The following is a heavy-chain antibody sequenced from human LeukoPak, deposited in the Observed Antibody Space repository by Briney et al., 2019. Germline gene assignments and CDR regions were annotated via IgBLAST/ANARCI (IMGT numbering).Heavy chain of an antibody. CDR2: ISSSGSTI. V-gene: IGHV3-48*03. Sequence: QPGGSLRLSCAASGFTFSSYEMNWVRQAPGKGLAWVSYISSSGSTIYYADSVKGRFTISRDNAKNSLYLQMNSLRAEDTAVYYCARALSGSGYYRQPGSAVSRDYWGQGTLVTVSS. CDR3: ARALSGSGYYRQPGSAVSRDY. J-gene: IGHJ4*02. CDR1: GFTFSSYE. D-gene: IGHD3-22*01.